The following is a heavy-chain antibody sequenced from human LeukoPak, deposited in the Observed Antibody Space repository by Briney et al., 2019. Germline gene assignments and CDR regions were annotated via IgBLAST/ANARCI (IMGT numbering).Heavy chain of an antibody. CDR3: VREGGKYDSSGDYQAYDAFDI. Sequence: GGSLRLSCAVSGFTFSNYWMRWVRQAPGKGLEWVANINQDGSEKYYVHSVKGRFTISRDNAKKSLYLKMNSLRAGDTAVNHCVREGGKYDSSGDYQAYDAFDIWGQGTMVTVSS. V-gene: IGHV3-7*05. CDR1: GFTFSNYW. CDR2: INQDGSEK. J-gene: IGHJ3*02. D-gene: IGHD3-22*01.